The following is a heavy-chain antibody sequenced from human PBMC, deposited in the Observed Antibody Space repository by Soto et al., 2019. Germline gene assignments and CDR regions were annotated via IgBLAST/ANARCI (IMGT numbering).Heavy chain of an antibody. J-gene: IGHJ5*02. Sequence: SETLSLTCTVSGASISGFYWSWIRKSAGKGLEWIGRIYATGTTDYNPSLKSRVMMSVDTSKKQFSLKLRSVTAADTAVYYSVRHGPKTLRHWFDPWGQGISVTVSS. CDR3: VRHGPKTLRHWFDP. CDR1: GASISGFY. CDR2: IYATGTT. D-gene: IGHD3-16*01. V-gene: IGHV4-4*07.